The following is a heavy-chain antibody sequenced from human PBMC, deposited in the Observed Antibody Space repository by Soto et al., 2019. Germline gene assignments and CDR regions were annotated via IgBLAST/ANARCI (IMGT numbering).Heavy chain of an antibody. V-gene: IGHV4-31*03. J-gene: IGHJ5*02. D-gene: IGHD3-16*01. CDR2: IYYSGST. Sequence: PSETLSLTCTLAGGSISSGGYYWSWIRQHPGKGLEWIGYIYYSGSTYYNPSLKSRVTISVDTSKNQFSLKLSSVTAADTAVYYWARVGGITWFDPWGEGNLVTVCS. CDR1: GGSISSGGYY. CDR3: ARVGGITWFDP.